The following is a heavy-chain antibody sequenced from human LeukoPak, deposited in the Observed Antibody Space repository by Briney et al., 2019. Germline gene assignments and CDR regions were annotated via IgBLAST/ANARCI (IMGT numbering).Heavy chain of an antibody. D-gene: IGHD3-10*01. Sequence: GGSLRLPCAASGFTFDDYGMSWVRQAPGKGLEWVSGINWNGGSTGYADSVKGRFTISRDNAKNTLYLQMNSLRAEDTAVYYCAKLATYYYGSGSYIASDWGQGTLVTVSS. V-gene: IGHV3-20*04. CDR2: INWNGGST. CDR3: AKLATYYYGSGSYIASD. CDR1: GFTFDDYG. J-gene: IGHJ4*02.